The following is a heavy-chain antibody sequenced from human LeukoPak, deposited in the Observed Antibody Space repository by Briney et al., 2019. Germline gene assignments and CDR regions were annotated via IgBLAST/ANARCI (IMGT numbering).Heavy chain of an antibody. V-gene: IGHV3-48*01. J-gene: IGHJ6*02. D-gene: IGHD2-2*01. CDR3: ARDQEVVPDYGMDV. CDR2: ISSSSSTI. Sequence: GGSLRLSCAASGFTFSSYSMNWVRQAPGKGLEWVSYISSSSSTIYYADSVKGRFTISRDNSKNALYLQMNSLRAEDTAVYYCARDQEVVPDYGMDVWGQGTTVTVSS. CDR1: GFTFSSYS.